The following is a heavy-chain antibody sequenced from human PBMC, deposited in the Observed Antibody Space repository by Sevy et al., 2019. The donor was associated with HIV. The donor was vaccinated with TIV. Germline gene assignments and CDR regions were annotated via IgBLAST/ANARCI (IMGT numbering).Heavy chain of an antibody. CDR2: IHYSGGT. J-gene: IGHJ4*02. V-gene: IGHV4-30-4*01. CDR1: GGSFTTGDYY. CDR3: ASKRGYSYGPFDY. D-gene: IGHD5-18*01. Sequence: SETLSLTCTVSGGSFTTGDYYWSWIRQPPGKGLEWIGYIHYSGGTYYNPSLKSRVAMSVDTSEKQFSLKLTSVTAADTAVYFCASKRGYSYGPFDYWGQGTLVTVSS.